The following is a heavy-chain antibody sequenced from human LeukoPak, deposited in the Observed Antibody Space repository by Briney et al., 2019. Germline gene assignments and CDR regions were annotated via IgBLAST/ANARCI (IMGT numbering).Heavy chain of an antibody. Sequence: ASVKVSCKVHGSTLTELSMHWVRQAPGKGLEWMGGFDPGDAGTIYAQKFQGRVTMTEDTSTDTAYMELSSLRSEDTAVYYCAAGGVYDLLKYWGQGALVTVSS. D-gene: IGHD5/OR15-5a*01. CDR2: FDPGDAGT. CDR1: GSTLTELS. CDR3: AAGGVYDLLKY. V-gene: IGHV1-24*01. J-gene: IGHJ4*02.